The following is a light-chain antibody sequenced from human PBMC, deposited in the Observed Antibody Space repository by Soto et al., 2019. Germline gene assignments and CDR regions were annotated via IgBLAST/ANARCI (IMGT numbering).Light chain of an antibody. CDR1: QYISND. CDR2: AAS. CDR3: QQYNKGPPHT. J-gene: IGKJ4*01. V-gene: IGKV3-15*01. Sequence: IVMTKSPATLSVPPGERATLSCRASQYISNDLAWYQQKPGQAPRPLIYAASTRATGIPARFSGSGSGTEFTLTISNLQSEDFAVYYCQQYNKGPPHTFGGGTKVDI.